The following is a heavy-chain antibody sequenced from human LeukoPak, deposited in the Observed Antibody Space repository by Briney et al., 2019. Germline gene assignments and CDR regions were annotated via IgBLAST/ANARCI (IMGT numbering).Heavy chain of an antibody. CDR1: GIDFKVYE. CDR2: ISYDGSNK. Sequence: GGSLRLSCVASGIDFKVYEMHWVRQAPGKGLEWVAVISYDGSNKYYADSVKGRFTISRDNSKNTLYLQMNSLRAEDTAVYYCARADVFDYWGQGTLVTVSS. V-gene: IGHV3-30*03. CDR3: ARADVFDY. J-gene: IGHJ4*02.